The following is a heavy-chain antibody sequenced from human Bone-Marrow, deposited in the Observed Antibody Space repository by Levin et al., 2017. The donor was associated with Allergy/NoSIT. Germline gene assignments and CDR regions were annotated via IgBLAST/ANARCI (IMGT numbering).Heavy chain of an antibody. Sequence: SETLSLTCAVYGGSFSGYYWSWIRQPPGKGLEWIGEINHSGSTNYNPSLKSRVTISVDTSKNQFSLKLSSVTAADTAVYYCARVLRFLEWLLYPNWFDPWGQGTLVTVSS. V-gene: IGHV4-34*01. CDR2: INHSGST. J-gene: IGHJ5*02. CDR1: GGSFSGYY. D-gene: IGHD3-3*01. CDR3: ARVLRFLEWLLYPNWFDP.